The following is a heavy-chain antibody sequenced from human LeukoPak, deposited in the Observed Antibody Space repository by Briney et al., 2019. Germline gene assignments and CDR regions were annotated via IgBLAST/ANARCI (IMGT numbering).Heavy chain of an antibody. D-gene: IGHD6-13*01. CDR3: ARGFSSWYYGGPYYFDY. CDR1: GYTFTSYD. Sequence: ASVKVSCKASGYTFTSYDINWVRQATGQGLEWMGWMNPNSGNTGYAQKFQGRVTMTRNTSISTAYMELSSLRSEDTAVYYCARGFSSWYYGGPYYFDYRGQGTLVTVSS. V-gene: IGHV1-8*01. CDR2: MNPNSGNT. J-gene: IGHJ4*02.